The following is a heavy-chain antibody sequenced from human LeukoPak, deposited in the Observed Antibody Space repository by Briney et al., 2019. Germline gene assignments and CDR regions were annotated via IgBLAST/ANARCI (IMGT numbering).Heavy chain of an antibody. Sequence: PGGSLRLSCAASGFTFSSYAMSWVRQAPGKGLEWVSAISGSGGSTYYADSVKGRFTISRDNSKNTLHLQMNSLRAEDTAVYYCASGLDIVVVPAAPYYYYMDVWGKGTTVTVSS. CDR1: GFTFSSYA. D-gene: IGHD2-2*01. J-gene: IGHJ6*03. CDR2: ISGSGGST. CDR3: ASGLDIVVVPAAPYYYYMDV. V-gene: IGHV3-23*01.